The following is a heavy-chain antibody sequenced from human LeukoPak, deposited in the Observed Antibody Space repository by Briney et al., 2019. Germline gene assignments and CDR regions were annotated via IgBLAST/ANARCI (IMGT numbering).Heavy chain of an antibody. V-gene: IGHV3-23*01. D-gene: IGHD3/OR15-3a*01. Sequence: GGSLRLSCAASGFTFSSYAMSWVRQAPGKGLEWVSAISGSGGSTYYADSVKGRSTISRDNSKNTLYLQMNSLRAEDTAVYYCAKWTNRRDYVDYWGQGTLVTVSS. CDR1: GFTFSSYA. CDR2: ISGSGGST. J-gene: IGHJ4*02. CDR3: AKWTNRRDYVDY.